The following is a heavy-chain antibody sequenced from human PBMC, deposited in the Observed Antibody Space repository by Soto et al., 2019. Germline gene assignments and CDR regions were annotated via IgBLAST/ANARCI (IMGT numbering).Heavy chain of an antibody. CDR1: GGSISSYY. CDR2: IYYSGST. J-gene: IGHJ6*02. V-gene: IGHV4-59*01. Sequence: SETLSLTCTVSGGSISSYYWSWIRQPPGKGLEWIGYIYYSGSTNYNPSHKSRVTISVDTSKNQFSLKLSSVTAADTAVYYCARGGSKYGMDVWGQGTTVTVSS. CDR3: ARGGSKYGMDV. D-gene: IGHD2-2*01.